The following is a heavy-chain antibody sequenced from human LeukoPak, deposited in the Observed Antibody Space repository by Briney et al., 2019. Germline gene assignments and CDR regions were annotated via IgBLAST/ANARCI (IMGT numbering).Heavy chain of an antibody. CDR2: ISYDGSNK. CDR3: AKPYPAIKYGDHLGY. CDR1: GFTFSSYG. J-gene: IGHJ4*02. D-gene: IGHD4-17*01. V-gene: IGHV3-30*18. Sequence: GSLRLSCAASGFTFSSYGMHWVRQAPGKGLEWVAVISYDGSNKYYADSVKGRFTISRDNSKNTLYLQMNSLRAEDTAVYYCAKPYPAIKYGDHLGYWGQGTLVTVSS.